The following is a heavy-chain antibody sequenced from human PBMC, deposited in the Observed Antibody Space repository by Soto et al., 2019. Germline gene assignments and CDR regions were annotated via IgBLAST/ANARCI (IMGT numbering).Heavy chain of an antibody. D-gene: IGHD2-2*01. CDR3: ARANALYDY. Sequence: PGGSLRLSCAAPGFSFSDYYMSWIRQAPGKGLEWVSYIRSSDNTRYSADSVKGRFTISRDNAKNSLYLQMNSLRAEDTAVYYCARANALYDYWGQGTLVTVSS. J-gene: IGHJ4*02. CDR2: IRSSDNTR. CDR1: GFSFSDYY. V-gene: IGHV3-11*01.